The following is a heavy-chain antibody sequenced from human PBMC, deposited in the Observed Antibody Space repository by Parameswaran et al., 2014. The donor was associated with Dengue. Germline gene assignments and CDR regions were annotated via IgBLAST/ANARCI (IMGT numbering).Heavy chain of an antibody. CDR2: IIPILGIA. Sequence: SWVRQAPGQGLEWMGRIIPILGIANYAQKFQGRVTITADKSTSTAYMELSSLRSEDTAVYYCARMGLDSSGYYSDAFDIWGQGTMVTVSS. D-gene: IGHD3-22*01. CDR3: ARMGLDSSGYYSDAFDI. V-gene: IGHV1-69*02. J-gene: IGHJ3*02.